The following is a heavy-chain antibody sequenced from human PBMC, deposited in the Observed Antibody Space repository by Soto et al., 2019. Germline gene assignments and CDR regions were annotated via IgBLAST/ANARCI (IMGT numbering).Heavy chain of an antibody. D-gene: IGHD6-25*01. V-gene: IGHV4-39*01. CDR2: IYYSGST. CDR3: ARRRQFAARFDY. CDR1: GGSISSSSYY. Sequence: QLQLQESGPGLVKPSETLSLTCTVSGGSISSSSYYWGWIRQPPGKGLEWIGSIYYSGSTYYNPSLKSRVTISVDTSKTQFSLKLSSVTAADTAVYYCARRRQFAARFDYWGQGTLVTVSS. J-gene: IGHJ4*02.